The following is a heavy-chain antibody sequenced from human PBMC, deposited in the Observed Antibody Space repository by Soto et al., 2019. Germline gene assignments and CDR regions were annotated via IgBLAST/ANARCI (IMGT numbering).Heavy chain of an antibody. CDR1: GFTFSSYW. D-gene: IGHD3-3*01. J-gene: IGHJ4*02. CDR2: IKQDGSEK. CDR3: ARDRAYYDFWSGPSKFDY. V-gene: IGHV3-7*01. Sequence: GSLRLSCAASGFTFSSYWMSWVRQAPGKGLEWVANIKQDGSEKYYVDSVKGRFTISRDNAKNSLYLQMNSLRAEDTAVYYCARDRAYYDFWSGPSKFDYWGQGTLVTVPQ.